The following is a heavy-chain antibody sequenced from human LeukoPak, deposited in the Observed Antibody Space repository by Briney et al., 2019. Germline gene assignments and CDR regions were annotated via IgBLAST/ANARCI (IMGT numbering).Heavy chain of an antibody. CDR2: IGPNNGNT. CDR1: GYTFSSYG. D-gene: IGHD3-16*01. CDR3: ARDSGGRGHFDF. V-gene: IGHV1-18*01. J-gene: IGHJ4*02. Sequence: ASVKVSCKASGYTFSSYGISWVRQAPGQGLEWMGWIGPNNGNTNYAQNLQGRVTMTTDTSTGTAYMELRSLRSDDTAVYYCARDSGGRGHFDFWGQGTLVTVSS.